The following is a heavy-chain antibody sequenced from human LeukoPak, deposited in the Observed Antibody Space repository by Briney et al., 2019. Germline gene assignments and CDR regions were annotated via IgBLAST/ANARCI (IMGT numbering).Heavy chain of an antibody. D-gene: IGHD6-13*01. CDR2: ISAYNGNT. Sequence: ASVEVSCKASGYTFTSYGISWVRQAPGQGLEWMGWISAYNGNTNYAQKLQGRVTMTTDTSTSTAYMELRSLRSDDTAVYYCARDSGYSSSWYSYFDYWGQGTLVTVSS. CDR1: GYTFTSYG. CDR3: ARDSGYSSSWYSYFDY. V-gene: IGHV1-18*01. J-gene: IGHJ4*02.